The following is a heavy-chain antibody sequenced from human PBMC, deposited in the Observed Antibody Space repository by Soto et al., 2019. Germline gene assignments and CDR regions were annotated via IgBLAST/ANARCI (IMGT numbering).Heavy chain of an antibody. J-gene: IGHJ6*03. D-gene: IGHD6-6*01. V-gene: IGHV4-59*01. CDR2: IYYSGST. CDR3: AREGIAARPGDYYYYYYYMDV. CDR1: GGSISSYY. Sequence: SETLSLTCTVSGGSISSYYWSWIRQPPGKGLEWIGYIYYSGSTNYNPFLKSRVTISVGTSKNQFSLKLSSVTAADTAVYYCAREGIAARPGDYYYYYYYMDVWGKGTTVTVSS.